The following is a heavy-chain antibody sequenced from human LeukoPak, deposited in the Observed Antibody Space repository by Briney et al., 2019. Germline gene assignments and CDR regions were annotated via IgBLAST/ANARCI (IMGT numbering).Heavy chain of an antibody. J-gene: IGHJ3*02. CDR2: ISGSGGST. CDR3: AKELGMVRGVTRFDAFDI. D-gene: IGHD3-10*01. V-gene: IGHV3-23*01. Sequence: PGGSLRLSCAASGFTFSSYAMSWVRQAPGKGLEWVSAISGSGGSTYYADSVKGRFTISRDNSKNTLYLQMNSLRAEDTAVYYCAKELGMVRGVTRFDAFDIWGQGTMVTVS. CDR1: GFTFSSYA.